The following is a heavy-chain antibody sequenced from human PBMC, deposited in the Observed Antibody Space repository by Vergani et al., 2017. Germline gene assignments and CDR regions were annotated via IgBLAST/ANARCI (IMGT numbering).Heavy chain of an antibody. CDR1: GFTFSGSA. J-gene: IGHJ4*02. CDR2: IRSKANSYAT. D-gene: IGHD2-2*01. CDR3: TTQRPYCSSTSCPGGYYFDY. V-gene: IGHV3-73*01. Sequence: EVQLVESGGGLVQPGGSLKLSCAASGFTFSGSAMHWVRQASGKGLEWVGCIRSKANSYATAYAASVKGRFTISRDDSKNTAYLQMNSLKTEDTAVYYCTTQRPYCSSTSCPGGYYFDYWGQGTLVTVSS.